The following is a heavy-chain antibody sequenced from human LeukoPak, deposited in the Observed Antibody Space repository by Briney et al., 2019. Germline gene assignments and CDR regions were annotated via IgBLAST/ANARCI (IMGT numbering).Heavy chain of an antibody. CDR3: AKGKRVGSPYYFDS. CDR2: IPGSSRT. J-gene: IGHJ4*02. D-gene: IGHD6-6*01. CDR1: GISFTSFA. Sequence: GGSLRLSCAASGISFTSFAMTWLRQAPGKGLEWVSVIPGSSRTFYAASVEGRFTISRDNSKNTLSLQLDSLTADDTAIYYCAKGKRVGSPYYFDSWGQGTLVTVSS. V-gene: IGHV3-23*01.